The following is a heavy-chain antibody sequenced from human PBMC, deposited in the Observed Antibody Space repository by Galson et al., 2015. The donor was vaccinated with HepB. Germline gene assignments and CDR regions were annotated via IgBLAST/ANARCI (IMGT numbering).Heavy chain of an antibody. CDR3: ARLNWSRPVPTYYYYGMIV. CDR1: GGTFSSYA. J-gene: IGHJ6*02. D-gene: IGHD1-1*01. V-gene: IGHV1-69*13. Sequence: SVKVSCKASGGTFSSYAISWVRQAPGQGLEWMGGIIPIFGTANYAQKFQGRVTITADESTSTAYMELSSLRSEDTAVYYCARLNWSRPVPTYYYYGMIVWVQGTTVTVAS. CDR2: IIPIFGTA.